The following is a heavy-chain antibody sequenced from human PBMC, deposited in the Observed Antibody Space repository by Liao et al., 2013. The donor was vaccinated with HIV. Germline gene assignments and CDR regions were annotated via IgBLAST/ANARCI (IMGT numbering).Heavy chain of an antibody. J-gene: IGHJ6*03. V-gene: IGHV4-61*02. CDR2: IYTSGST. CDR3: ARVGYSYGYSLSHYYYYMDV. Sequence: QVQLQESGPGLVKPSQTLSLTCTVSGGSISSGSYYWSWIRQPAGKGLEWIGRIYTSGSTNYNPSLKSRVTISVDTSKNQFSLKLSSVTAADTAVYYCARVGYSYGYSLSHYYYYMDVWGKGTTVTVSS. D-gene: IGHD5-18*01. CDR1: GGSISSGSYY.